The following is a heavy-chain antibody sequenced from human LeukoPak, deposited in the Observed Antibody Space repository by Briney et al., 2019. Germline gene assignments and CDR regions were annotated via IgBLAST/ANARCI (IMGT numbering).Heavy chain of an antibody. Sequence: GGSLRLSCAASGFTFSDYYMSWIRQAPGKGLEWVSYISSSGSIIYYADSVKGRFTISRDNAKNSLYLQMNSLRAEDTAVYYCARAHYYDSSGYPNPFDYWGQGTLVTVSS. CDR3: ARAHYYDSSGYPNPFDY. V-gene: IGHV3-11*04. J-gene: IGHJ4*02. CDR2: ISSSGSII. CDR1: GFTFSDYY. D-gene: IGHD3-22*01.